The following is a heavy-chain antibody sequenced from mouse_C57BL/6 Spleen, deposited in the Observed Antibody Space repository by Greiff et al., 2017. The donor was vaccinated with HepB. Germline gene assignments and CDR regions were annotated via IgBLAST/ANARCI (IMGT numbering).Heavy chain of an antibody. CDR1: GFTFSDYG. CDR2: ISSGSSTT. Sequence: EVQGVESGGGLVKPGGSLKLSCAASGFTFSDYGMHWVRQAPEKGLEWVAYISSGSSTTYYADTVKGRSTISRDNANNTLFLQMPSLRSEDTAMYYCAGRDYFYYFDYWGQGTTLTVSS. CDR3: AGRDYFYYFDY. D-gene: IGHD2-4*01. V-gene: IGHV5-17*01. J-gene: IGHJ2*01.